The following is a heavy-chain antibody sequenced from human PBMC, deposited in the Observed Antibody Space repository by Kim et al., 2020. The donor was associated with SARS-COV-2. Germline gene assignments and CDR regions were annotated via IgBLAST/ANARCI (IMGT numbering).Heavy chain of an antibody. CDR3: ARSEGGAAAGIVDY. D-gene: IGHD6-13*01. J-gene: IGHJ4*02. V-gene: IGHV4-59*01. Sequence: SETLSLTCTVSGGSISSYYWSWIRQPPGKGLEWIGYIYYSGSTNYNPSLKSRVTISVDTSKNQFSLKLSSVTAADTAVYYCARSEGGAAAGIVDYWGQGTLVTVSS. CDR2: IYYSGST. CDR1: GGSISSYY.